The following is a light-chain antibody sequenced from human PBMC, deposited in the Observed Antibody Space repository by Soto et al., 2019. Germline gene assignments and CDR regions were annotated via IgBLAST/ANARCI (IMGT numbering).Light chain of an antibody. V-gene: IGKV1-5*01. CDR1: QSISSW. J-gene: IGKJ4*02. CDR3: QPYTNFPLT. Sequence: DIQMTQSPATLSASVGDRVTITCRASQSISSWLAWDQQKPGKAPKLMIHEASRLESGVPSRFSGSESVTEFTLTISGLHAEDFATYYCQPYTNFPLTFGGGTKVEIK. CDR2: EAS.